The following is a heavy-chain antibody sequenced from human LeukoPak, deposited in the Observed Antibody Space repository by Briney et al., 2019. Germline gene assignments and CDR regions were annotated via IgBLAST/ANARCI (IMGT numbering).Heavy chain of an antibody. CDR3: AKGANSGSYYYYMDV. Sequence: GGSLRLSCAASGFTVSSNYMTWVRQAPGKGLEWVSVIHKSAITYYADTVKGRFTISRDNSKNMLYPQMNSLRAEDTAVYYCAKGANSGSYYYYMDVWGKGTTVTVSS. CDR2: IHKSAIT. CDR1: GFTVSSNY. V-gene: IGHV3-53*01. J-gene: IGHJ6*03. D-gene: IGHD1-26*01.